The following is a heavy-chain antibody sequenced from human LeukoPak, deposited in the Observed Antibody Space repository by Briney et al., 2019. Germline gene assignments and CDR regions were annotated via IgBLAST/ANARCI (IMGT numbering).Heavy chain of an antibody. D-gene: IGHD3-3*01. J-gene: IGHJ5*02. Sequence: GGSLRLSCAASGFTFCDYYMSWIRQAPGKGLEWVSYISSSGSTIYYADSVKGRCTISRDNAKNSLYLQMNSLRAEDTAVYYCARDVAYYDFWSGYSYNWFDPWGQGTLVTVSS. CDR3: ARDVAYYDFWSGYSYNWFDP. CDR1: GFTFCDYY. CDR2: ISSSGSTI. V-gene: IGHV3-11*01.